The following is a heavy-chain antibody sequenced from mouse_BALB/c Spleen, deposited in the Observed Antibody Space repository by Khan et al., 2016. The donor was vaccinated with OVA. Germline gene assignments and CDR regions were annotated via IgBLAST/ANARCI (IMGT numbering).Heavy chain of an antibody. V-gene: IGHV5-6*01. CDR3: ARLAYYYDSEGFAY. J-gene: IGHJ3*01. Sequence: EVQLLETGGDLVEPGGSLKLSCAASGFTFSTYGMSWVRQTPDKRLEWVATISTGGHYTYYPDSVRGRFTISRDNAKNTLYLQMTSLKSEDTAMFYGARLAYYYDSEGFAYWGQGTLVTVSA. CDR1: GFTFSTYG. CDR2: ISTGGHYT. D-gene: IGHD1-1*01.